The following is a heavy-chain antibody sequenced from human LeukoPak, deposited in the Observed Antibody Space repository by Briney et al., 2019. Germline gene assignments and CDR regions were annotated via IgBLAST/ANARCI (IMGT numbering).Heavy chain of an antibody. CDR1: GGSFSGYY. CDR3: ARFSVLDTTPTYFCSGGSCSPLYYYYGMDV. CDR2: INHSGST. Sequence: PSETLSLTCAVYGGSFSGYYWSWIRQPPGKGLEWIGEINHSGSTNYNPSLKSRVTISVDTSKNQFSLKLSSVTAADTAVYYCARFSVLDTTPTYFCSGGSCSPLYYYYGMDVWGQGTTVTVSS. D-gene: IGHD2-15*01. V-gene: IGHV4-34*01. J-gene: IGHJ6*02.